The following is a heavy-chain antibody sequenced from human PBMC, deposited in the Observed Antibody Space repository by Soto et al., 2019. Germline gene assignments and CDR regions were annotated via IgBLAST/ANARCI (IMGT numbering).Heavy chain of an antibody. CDR2: IYYSGST. CDR1: GGSISSGDYY. V-gene: IGHV4-30-4*01. D-gene: IGHD3-9*01. Sequence: SETLSLTCTVSGGSISSGDYYWSWIRQPPGKGLEWIGYIYYSGSTYYNPSLKSRVTISVDTSKNQFSLKLSSVTAADTAVYYCASYLIRYFGSGLQYYFDYWGQGTLVTVSS. J-gene: IGHJ4*02. CDR3: ASYLIRYFGSGLQYYFDY.